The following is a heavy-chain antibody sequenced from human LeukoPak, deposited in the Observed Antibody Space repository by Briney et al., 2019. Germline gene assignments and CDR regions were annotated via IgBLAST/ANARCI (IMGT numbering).Heavy chain of an antibody. V-gene: IGHV1-24*01. CDR2: FDPEDGET. D-gene: IGHD6-13*01. CDR3: AIIAAAGRDGGYYFDY. CDR1: GYTLTELS. J-gene: IGHJ4*02. Sequence: GASVKVSCTVSGYTLTELSMHWVRQAPGKGLEWMGGFDPEDGETIYAQKFQGRATMTEDTSTDTAYMELSSLRSEDTAVYYCAIIAAAGRDGGYYFDYWGQGTLVTVSS.